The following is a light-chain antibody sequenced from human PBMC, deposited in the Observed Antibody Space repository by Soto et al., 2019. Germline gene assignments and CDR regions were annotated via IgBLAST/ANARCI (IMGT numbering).Light chain of an antibody. CDR2: DVS. CDR3: SSYASSSTLV. V-gene: IGLV2-14*01. CDR1: SSEVGGYDY. Sequence: QSVLTQPASVSGSPGQSITISCTGTSSEVGGYDYVSWYQQHPGKVPKRMIYDVSSRPSGVSNRFSGSKSGNTASLTISGLQAEDEADYYCSSYASSSTLVFGGGTKLTVL. J-gene: IGLJ2*01.